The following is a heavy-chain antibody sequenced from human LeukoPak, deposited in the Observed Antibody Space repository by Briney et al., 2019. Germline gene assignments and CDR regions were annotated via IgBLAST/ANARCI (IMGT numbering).Heavy chain of an antibody. Sequence: PGGSLRLSCAASGFTFSSYGMHWVRQAPGKGLEWVAVIWYDGSNKYYADSVKGRFTISRDNSKNTLYLQMNSLRAEDTAVYYCARGDIVVVPAARGGYSGYGGYYFDYWGQGTLVTVSS. CDR1: GFTFSSYG. J-gene: IGHJ4*02. V-gene: IGHV3-33*01. CDR2: IWYDGSNK. D-gene: IGHD2-2*01. CDR3: ARGDIVVVPAARGGYSGYGGYYFDY.